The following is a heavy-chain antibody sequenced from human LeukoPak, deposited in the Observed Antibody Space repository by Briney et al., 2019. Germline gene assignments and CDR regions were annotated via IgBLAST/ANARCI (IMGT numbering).Heavy chain of an antibody. J-gene: IGHJ4*02. D-gene: IGHD5-24*01. CDR3: ARESPRGATIGG. Sequence: ASVKVSCKASGGTFSSYAISWVRRAPGQGLEWMGGIIPIFGTANYAQKFQGRVTITADESTSTAYMELSSLRSEDTAVYYCARESPRGATIGGWGQGTLVTVSS. V-gene: IGHV1-69*13. CDR2: IIPIFGTA. CDR1: GGTFSSYA.